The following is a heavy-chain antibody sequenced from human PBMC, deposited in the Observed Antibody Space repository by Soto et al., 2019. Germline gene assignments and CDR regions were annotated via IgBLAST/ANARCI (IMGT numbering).Heavy chain of an antibody. CDR1: GYTFTSYY. V-gene: IGHV1-46*01. CDR3: ARDTAYYYGSGSYSPAYYFDY. Sequence: QVQLVQSGAEVKKPGASVKVSCKASGYTFTSYYMHWVRQAPGQGLEWMGIINPSGGSTSYAQKFQGRVTMTRDTSTSTVYMELSSLRSEDTAVYYCARDTAYYYGSGSYSPAYYFDYWGQGTLVTVSS. J-gene: IGHJ4*02. D-gene: IGHD3-10*01. CDR2: INPSGGST.